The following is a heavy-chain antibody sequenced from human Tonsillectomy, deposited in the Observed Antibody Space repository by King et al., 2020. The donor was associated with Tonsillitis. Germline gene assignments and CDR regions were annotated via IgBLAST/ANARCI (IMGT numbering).Heavy chain of an antibody. CDR1: GFTFSNYA. D-gene: IGHD6-19*01. V-gene: IGHV3-30*04. Sequence: VQLVESGGGVVQPGRSLRLSCAASGFTFSNYAMHWVRQAPGKGLEWVAIISYDRNNKFYADSVKGRFTISRDNSKNTLHLQVNSLRAEDTAVYYCASDSVAGPGWGLDYWGQGTLVTVSS. CDR2: ISYDRNNK. CDR3: ASDSVAGPGWGLDY. J-gene: IGHJ4*02.